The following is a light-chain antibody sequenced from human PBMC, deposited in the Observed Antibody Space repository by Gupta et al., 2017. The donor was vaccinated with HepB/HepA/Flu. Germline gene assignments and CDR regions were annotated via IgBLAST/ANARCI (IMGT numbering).Light chain of an antibody. V-gene: IGKV3-20*01. Sequence: EIVLTQSPGTLSLSPGERATLSCRASQSVSSSYLAWYQQKPGQAPRLLIYGASSRATGIPDRFSGSGSGTDFTLTISRLEPEDFAVYYCQQYGSPHAYTFGQGTKLEIK. CDR3: QQYGSPHAYT. CDR2: GAS. CDR1: QSVSSSY. J-gene: IGKJ2*01.